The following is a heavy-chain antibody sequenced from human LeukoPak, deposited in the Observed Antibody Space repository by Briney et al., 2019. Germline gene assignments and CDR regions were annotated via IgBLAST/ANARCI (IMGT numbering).Heavy chain of an antibody. Sequence: PGGSLRPSCAASGFTFSSYAMSWVRQAPGKGLEWVSAISGSGGSTYYADSVKGRFTISRDNSKNTLYLQMNSLRAEDTAVYYCAKDPTSLMMALGWFDPWGQGTLVTVSS. CDR3: AKDPTSLMMALGWFDP. J-gene: IGHJ5*02. CDR1: GFTFSSYA. CDR2: ISGSGGST. V-gene: IGHV3-23*01. D-gene: IGHD3-16*01.